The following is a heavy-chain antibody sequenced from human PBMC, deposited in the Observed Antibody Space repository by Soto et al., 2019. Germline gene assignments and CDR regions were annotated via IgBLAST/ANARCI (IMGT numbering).Heavy chain of an antibody. D-gene: IGHD6-19*01. V-gene: IGHV3-30*18. Sequence: QVQLVESGGGVVQPGRSLRLSCAASGFTFSSYGMHWVRQAPGKGLEWVAVISYDGSNKYYADSVKGRFTISRDNSKNTLYLQMNSLRAEDTAVYYCAKDHYGSGWYYFDYWGQGTLVTVSS. CDR2: ISYDGSNK. CDR3: AKDHYGSGWYYFDY. J-gene: IGHJ4*02. CDR1: GFTFSSYG.